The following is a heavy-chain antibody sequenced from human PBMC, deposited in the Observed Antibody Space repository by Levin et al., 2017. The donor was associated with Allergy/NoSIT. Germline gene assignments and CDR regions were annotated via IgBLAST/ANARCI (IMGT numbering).Heavy chain of an antibody. D-gene: IGHD4-23*01. Sequence: PSETLSLTCTVSGGSISPYHWSWIRQAPEKGLEWIGFFSYAGTTSHNPSLKSRVTMSLDTSKNQFSLNLRSVTAADTAVYFCARSESGNDAGDYWGQGTLVTVSS. V-gene: IGHV4-59*08. CDR1: GGSISPYH. J-gene: IGHJ4*02. CDR2: FSYAGTT. CDR3: ARSESGNDAGDY.